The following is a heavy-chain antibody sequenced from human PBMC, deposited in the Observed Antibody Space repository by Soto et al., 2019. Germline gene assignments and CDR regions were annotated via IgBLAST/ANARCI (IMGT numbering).Heavy chain of an antibody. D-gene: IGHD6-19*01. CDR1: GFTFSSYS. V-gene: IGHV3-48*02. CDR2: ISSSSSTI. CDR3: ARDPRPGWHFDY. J-gene: IGHJ4*02. Sequence: EAQLVESGGGLVQPGGSLRLSCAASGFTFSSYSMNWVRQALGKGLEWMSYISSSSSTIYYAHSVQGRFTISRDNAKNSLYLQMNSRRDEDTAVYYCARDPRPGWHFDYWGQGTLVTVSS.